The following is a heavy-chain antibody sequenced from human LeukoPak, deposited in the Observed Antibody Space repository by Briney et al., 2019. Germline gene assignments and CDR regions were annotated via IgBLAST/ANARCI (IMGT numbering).Heavy chain of an antibody. CDR3: ATYYYDSSGYYRAGYYFDY. V-gene: IGHV1-69*04. Sequence: ASVKVSCKASGGTFSSYAISWVRQAPGQGLEWMGRIIPIFGIANYAQKFQGRVTITADKSTSTAHMELSSLRSEDTAVYYCATYYYDSSGYYRAGYYFDYWGQGTLVTVSS. CDR1: GGTFSSYA. J-gene: IGHJ4*02. CDR2: IIPIFGIA. D-gene: IGHD3-22*01.